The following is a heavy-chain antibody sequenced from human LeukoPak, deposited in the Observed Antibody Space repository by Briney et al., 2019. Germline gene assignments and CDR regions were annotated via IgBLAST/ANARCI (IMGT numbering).Heavy chain of an antibody. V-gene: IGHV5-51*01. CDR3: TRSPRDGYHDAFDI. Sequence: GGSLKISCKGSGYPFTTYWIAWVRQLPGEGLEWMGILYPGDSETRYSPSFQGQVTISADKSITTAYLQWGSLKASDTAMYYCTRSPRDGYHDAFDIWGQGKMVTVFS. J-gene: IGHJ3*02. CDR1: GYPFTTYW. D-gene: IGHD5-24*01. CDR2: LYPGDSET.